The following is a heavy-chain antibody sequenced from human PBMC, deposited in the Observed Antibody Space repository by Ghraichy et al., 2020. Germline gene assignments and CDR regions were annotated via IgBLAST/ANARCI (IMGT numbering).Heavy chain of an antibody. Sequence: SETLSLTCTVSGGSISSYYWSWIRQPPGKGLEWIGYIYYSGSTNYNPSLKSRVTISVDTSKNQFSLKLSSVTAADTAVYYCARSASVAGTYYGMDVWGQGTTVTVSS. J-gene: IGHJ6*02. V-gene: IGHV4-59*01. CDR2: IYYSGST. D-gene: IGHD6-19*01. CDR3: ARSASVAGTYYGMDV. CDR1: GGSISSYY.